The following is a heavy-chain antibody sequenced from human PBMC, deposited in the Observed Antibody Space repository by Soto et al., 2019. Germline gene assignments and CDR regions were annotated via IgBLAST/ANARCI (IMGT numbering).Heavy chain of an antibody. CDR3: ASIPKVYSSSHGIDY. CDR1: GVSFSSTSNY. D-gene: IGHD6-6*01. J-gene: IGHJ4*02. V-gene: IGHV4-39*07. CDR2: INYSGST. Sequence: PSETLSLTCTVSGVSFSSTSNYWGWIRQPPGKGLEWIGKINYSGSTNDNPSLKSRVTISVDTSKNQFSLKLSSVTAADTAVYYCASIPKVYSSSHGIDYWGQGTLVTVSS.